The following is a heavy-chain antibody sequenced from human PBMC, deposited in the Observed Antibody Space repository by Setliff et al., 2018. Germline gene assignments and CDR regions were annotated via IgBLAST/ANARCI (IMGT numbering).Heavy chain of an antibody. D-gene: IGHD4-17*01. V-gene: IGHV4-38-2*02. Sequence: ETLSLTCAVSSLSVSSGYFWGWIRQSPGKGLEWIGCLYHGGTTHYNPSLKSRVTISLDTSRKQFSLKLTSVTAADTAVYYCVRDAGDGYGVDAYAGGGFDIWGQGTMVTVSS. CDR3: VRDAGDGYGVDAYAGGGFDI. CDR2: LYHGGTT. J-gene: IGHJ3*02. CDR1: SLSVSSGYF.